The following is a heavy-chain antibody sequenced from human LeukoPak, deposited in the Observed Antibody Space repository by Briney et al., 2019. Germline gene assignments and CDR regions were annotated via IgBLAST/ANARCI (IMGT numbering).Heavy chain of an antibody. D-gene: IGHD6-19*01. J-gene: IGHJ4*02. CDR1: GFTVSSNY. CDR3: ARALYSSGWYRN. V-gene: IGHV3-53*01. Sequence: GGSLRLSCAASGFTVSSNYMSWVRQAPGKGLEWVSVIYSGGSTYYADSVKGRFTISRDNSKNTLYLQMNCLRAEDTAVYYCARALYSSGWYRNWGQGTLVTISS. CDR2: IYSGGST.